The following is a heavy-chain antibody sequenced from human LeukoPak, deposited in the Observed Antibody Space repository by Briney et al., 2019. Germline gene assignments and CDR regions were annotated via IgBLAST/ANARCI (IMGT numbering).Heavy chain of an antibody. Sequence: GGSLRLSCAASGFTFSSYWMHWVRQAPGKGLVWVSRINSDGSSTSYADSVKGRFTISRDNAKNTLHLQMNSLRAEDTAVYYCARGTSGMPIEDWGQGTLVTVSS. J-gene: IGHJ4*02. CDR1: GFTFSSYW. V-gene: IGHV3-74*01. CDR3: ARGTSGMPIED. D-gene: IGHD1-1*01. CDR2: INSDGSST.